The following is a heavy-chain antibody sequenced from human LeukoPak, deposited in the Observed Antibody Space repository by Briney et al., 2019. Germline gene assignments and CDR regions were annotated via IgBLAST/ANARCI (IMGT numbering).Heavy chain of an antibody. CDR2: ISYDGSNK. CDR3: AKESRASSSWYVATGNYFDY. Sequence: PGGSLRLSCAASGFTFSSYGMHWVRQAPGKGLEWVAVISYDGSNKYYADSVKGRFTISRDNSKNTLYLQMNSLGAEDTAVYYCAKESRASSSWYVATGNYFDYWGQGTLVTVSS. D-gene: IGHD6-13*01. CDR1: GFTFSSYG. J-gene: IGHJ4*02. V-gene: IGHV3-30*18.